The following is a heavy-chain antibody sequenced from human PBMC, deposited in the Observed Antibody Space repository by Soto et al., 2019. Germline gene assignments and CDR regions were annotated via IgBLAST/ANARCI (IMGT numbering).Heavy chain of an antibody. V-gene: IGHV3-53*01. CDR2: MKDGGST. Sequence: GGSLRLSCAASGFSGGSNFMTWVRQAPGKGLEWVSVMKDGGSTNYADSVKGRFTISRDNAKNSLYLQMNSLRAEDTAVYYCAREIVVARGASYFDYWGPGTLVTVSS. CDR1: GFSGGSNF. CDR3: AREIVVARGASYFDY. D-gene: IGHD2-2*01. J-gene: IGHJ4*02.